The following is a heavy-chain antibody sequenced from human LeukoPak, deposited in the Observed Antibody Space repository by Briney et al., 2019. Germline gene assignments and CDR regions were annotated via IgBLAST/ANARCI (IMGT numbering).Heavy chain of an antibody. V-gene: IGHV1-69*05. CDR2: IIPIFGTA. Sequence: SVKVSCRASGGTFSSYAISWVRQAPGQGLEWMGGIIPIFGTANYAQKFQGRVTITTDESTSTAYMELSSLRSEDTAVYYCARSPTWPAPFDYWGQGTLVTVSS. D-gene: IGHD2-2*01. J-gene: IGHJ4*02. CDR1: GGTFSSYA. CDR3: ARSPTWPAPFDY.